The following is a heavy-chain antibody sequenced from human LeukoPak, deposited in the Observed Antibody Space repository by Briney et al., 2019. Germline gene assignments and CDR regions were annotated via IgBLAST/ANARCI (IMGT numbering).Heavy chain of an antibody. D-gene: IGHD5/OR15-5a*01. CDR1: GFTFGDYA. Sequence: GGSLRLSCAASGFTFGDYAMQWVRQAPGKGLEWVSGISWNSGSIGYADSVKGRFTISRDNAKNSLYLQMDSLRAEDTAIYYCARDANAGYSVNWFDPWGQGTLVTVSS. CDR2: ISWNSGSI. J-gene: IGHJ5*01. V-gene: IGHV3-9*01. CDR3: ARDANAGYSVNWFDP.